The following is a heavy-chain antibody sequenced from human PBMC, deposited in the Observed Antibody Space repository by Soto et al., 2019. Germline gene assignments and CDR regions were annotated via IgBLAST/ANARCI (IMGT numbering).Heavy chain of an antibody. V-gene: IGHV1-2*02. CDR3: ASAPTNALGIVRWLDP. J-gene: IGHJ5*02. Sequence: ASVKVSCKASGYTFTGYYMHWVRQAPGQGLEWMGWINPNSGGTNYAQKFQGRVTMTRDTSISTAYMELSRLRSDDTAVYYCASAPTNALGIVRWLDPWGAGTLLTFSS. CDR1: GYTFTGYY. CDR2: INPNSGGT. D-gene: IGHD7-27*01.